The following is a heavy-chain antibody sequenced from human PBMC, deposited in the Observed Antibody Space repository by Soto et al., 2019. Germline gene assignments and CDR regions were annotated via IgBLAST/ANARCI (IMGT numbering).Heavy chain of an antibody. CDR2: IYYSGST. J-gene: IGHJ3*02. CDR3: ARHDDSWLLHAFDI. CDR1: GGSISSGGYY. Sequence: SETLSLTCTVSGGSISSGGYYWSWIRQHPGKGLEWIGYIYYSGSTYYNPSLKSRVTISVDTSKNQFSLKLSSVTAADTAVYYCARHDDSWLLHAFDIWGQGTMVTVSS. D-gene: IGHD3-22*01. V-gene: IGHV4-31*03.